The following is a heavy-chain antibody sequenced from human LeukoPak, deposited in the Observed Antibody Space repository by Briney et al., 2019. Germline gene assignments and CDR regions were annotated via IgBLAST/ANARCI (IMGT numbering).Heavy chain of an antibody. CDR2: LYSGSST. J-gene: IGHJ2*01. V-gene: IGHV3-53*01. CDR3: ARVGDHFHWYLDL. D-gene: IGHD3-3*02. Sequence: PGGSLRLSCAASGFSVSTNYMNWVRQAPGKGLEWVSILYSGSSTYYADPVESRFIVSRDSSKNTLSLQMNDLRAEDTAVYYCARVGDHFHWYLDLWGRGTLVTVSS. CDR1: GFSVSTNY.